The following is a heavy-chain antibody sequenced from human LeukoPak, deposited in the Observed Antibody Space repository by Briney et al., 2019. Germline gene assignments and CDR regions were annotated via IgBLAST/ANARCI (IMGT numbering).Heavy chain of an antibody. D-gene: IGHD1-26*01. J-gene: IGHJ4*02. Sequence: SETLSLTCTVSGCSISNYYWNWIRQPPGRGLEWIGYIYYSRSTNYNPSLKSRVTISVDTSKNQFSLKLSSVTAADTAVYYCAVYYEGFVDYWGQGTLVTVSS. CDR3: AVYYEGFVDY. CDR1: GCSISNYY. V-gene: IGHV4-59*08. CDR2: IYYSRST.